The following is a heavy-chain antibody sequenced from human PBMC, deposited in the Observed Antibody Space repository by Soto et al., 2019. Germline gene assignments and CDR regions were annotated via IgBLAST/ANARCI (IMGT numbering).Heavy chain of an antibody. Sequence: SETLSLTCAVYGGSFSGYYRSWIRQPPGKGLEWIGEINHSGSTNYNPSLKSRVTISVDTSKNQFSLKLSSVTAADTAVYYCARDLGYSYGPYFDYWGQGTLVTVSS. V-gene: IGHV4-34*01. CDR1: GGSFSGYY. CDR2: INHSGST. D-gene: IGHD5-18*01. CDR3: ARDLGYSYGPYFDY. J-gene: IGHJ4*02.